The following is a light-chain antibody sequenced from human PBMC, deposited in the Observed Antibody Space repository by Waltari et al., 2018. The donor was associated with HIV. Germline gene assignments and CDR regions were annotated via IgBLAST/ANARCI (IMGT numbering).Light chain of an antibody. CDR1: SSDVVSYNV. J-gene: IGLJ3*02. CDR2: EDN. Sequence: QSALTQPASVSGSPGQSITISCTGTSSDVVSYNVVSWYQQHPGKAPKLMIYEDNKRPSGVANRFSGSKSGNTASLTIAGLQAEDEADYYFCSYTGSTTWVFGGGTKLTVL. CDR3: CSYTGSTTWV. V-gene: IGLV2-23*01.